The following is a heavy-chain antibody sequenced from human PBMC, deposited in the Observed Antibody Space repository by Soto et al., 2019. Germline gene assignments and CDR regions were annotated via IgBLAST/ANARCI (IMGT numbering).Heavy chain of an antibody. CDR2: INPNSGGT. Sequence: ASVKVSCKASGYNFIGHYMHWVRQAPGQGLEWMGWINPNSGGTNYAQKFQGRVTMTRDTSISTVYMELSRLRSDDTAVYFCARDSYYDILTGYSSNALDIWGQGTMVTVSS. CDR3: ARDSYYDILTGYSSNALDI. CDR1: GYNFIGHY. D-gene: IGHD3-9*01. V-gene: IGHV1-2*02. J-gene: IGHJ3*02.